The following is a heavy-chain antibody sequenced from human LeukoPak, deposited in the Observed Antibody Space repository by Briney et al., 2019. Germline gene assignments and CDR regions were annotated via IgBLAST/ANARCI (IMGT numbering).Heavy chain of an antibody. CDR3: ARVSTAASLAIDS. CDR1: GFTFSDYN. CDR2: ISTSSTYI. Sequence: GGSLRLSCAASGFTFSDYNMNWVRQAPGKGLEWVSVISTSSTYIYYAHSVKGRFTISRDNAMNSLYLQMNSLRAEDTAVYYCARVSTAASLAIDSWGQGTLVTVST. J-gene: IGHJ4*02. V-gene: IGHV3-21*06. D-gene: IGHD6-13*01.